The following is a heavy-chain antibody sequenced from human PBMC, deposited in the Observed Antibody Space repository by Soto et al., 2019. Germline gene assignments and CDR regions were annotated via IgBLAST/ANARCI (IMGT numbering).Heavy chain of an antibody. V-gene: IGHV1-69*01. D-gene: IGHD3-10*01. CDR3: ARVLYYGSGSYSPYGIYV. J-gene: IGHJ6*04. CDR2: VSPPFRTS. Sequence: QVQLVQSGAEVKKPGSSVKVSCKTSGVSFNNNGIGWVRQAPGHGLEWMGGVSPPFRTSNYARKFQGRISITADESTGTVNMELSSMTSEDTAQYYCARVLYYGSGSYSPYGIYVWGKGATVTGSS. CDR1: GVSFNNNG.